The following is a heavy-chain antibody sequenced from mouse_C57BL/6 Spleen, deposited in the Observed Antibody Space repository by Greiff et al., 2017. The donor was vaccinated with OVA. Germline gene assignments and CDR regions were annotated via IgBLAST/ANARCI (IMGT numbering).Heavy chain of an antibody. CDR2: IDPENGDT. CDR3: TRYYFDY. V-gene: IGHV14-4*01. Sequence: EVQRVESGAELVRPGASVKLSCTASGFNIKDDYMHWVKQRPEQGLEWIGWIDPENGDTEYASKFQGKATITADTSSNTAYLQLSSLTSEDTAVYYCTRYYFDYWGQGTTLTVSS. CDR1: GFNIKDDY. J-gene: IGHJ2*01.